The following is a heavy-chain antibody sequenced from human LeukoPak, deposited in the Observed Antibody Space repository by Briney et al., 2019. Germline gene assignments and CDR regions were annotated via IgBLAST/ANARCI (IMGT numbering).Heavy chain of an antibody. J-gene: IGHJ4*02. CDR2: IKQDGSEK. Sequence: GGSLRLSCAAPGFTFSSYWMSWVRQAPGKGLEWVANIKQDGSEKYHVDSVKGRFTISRDNAKNSLYLQMNSLRAEDTAVYYCARDPYKGATTTSPIDYWGQGTLVTVSS. CDR3: ARDPYKGATTTSPIDY. D-gene: IGHD1-26*01. V-gene: IGHV3-7*01. CDR1: GFTFSSYW.